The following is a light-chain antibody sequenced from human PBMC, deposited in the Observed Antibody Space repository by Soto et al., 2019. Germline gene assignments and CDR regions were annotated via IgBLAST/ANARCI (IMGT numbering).Light chain of an antibody. CDR2: EGS. J-gene: IGLJ3*02. Sequence: QSVLTQPASVSGSPGQSITISCTGTSSDVGSYNLVSWYQQHPGKAPNLMIYEGSNRPSGVSNRFSGSKSGNTASLTISGLQAEDEADYYFCSYAGSSPWVFGGGTQLTVL. V-gene: IGLV2-23*01. CDR3: CSYAGSSPWV. CDR1: SSDVGSYNL.